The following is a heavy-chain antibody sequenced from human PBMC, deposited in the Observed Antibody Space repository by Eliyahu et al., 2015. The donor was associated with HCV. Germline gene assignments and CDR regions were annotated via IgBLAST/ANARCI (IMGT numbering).Heavy chain of an antibody. CDR1: GFVFSGSA. Sequence: EVQLVESGGGLVQPGGSLILSCATSGFVFSGSAIHWVRQAPGEGLEWVGRIRSRANDYATSYGTSVKGRFTMSRDDSKNTAYVHMRGLKPEDTAVYFCARSVWLGEAEFDYWGQGTLVTVSS. D-gene: IGHD3-10*01. J-gene: IGHJ4*02. V-gene: IGHV3-73*02. CDR3: ARSVWLGEAEFDY. CDR2: IRSRANDYAT.